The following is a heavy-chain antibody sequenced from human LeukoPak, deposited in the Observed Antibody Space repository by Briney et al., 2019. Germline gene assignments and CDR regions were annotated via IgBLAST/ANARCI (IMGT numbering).Heavy chain of an antibody. V-gene: IGHV4-34*01. J-gene: IGHJ4*02. Sequence: SETLSLTCAVYGGSFSGYYWSWIRQPPGKGLEWIGEINHSGSTNYNPSLKSRVTISVDTSKNQFSLKLSSVTAADTAVYYCARESSGYYQTSPFDCWGQGTLVTVSS. CDR1: GGSFSGYY. CDR2: INHSGST. D-gene: IGHD3-22*01. CDR3: ARESSGYYQTSPFDC.